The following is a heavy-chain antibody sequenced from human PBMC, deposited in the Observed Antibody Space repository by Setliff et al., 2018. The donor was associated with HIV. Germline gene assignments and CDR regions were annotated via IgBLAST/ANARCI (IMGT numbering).Heavy chain of an antibody. J-gene: IGHJ6*02. CDR3: ARGDGYRGNDAYYDSGMDV. D-gene: IGHD5-12*01. V-gene: IGHV4-59*11. CDR1: GPSINIHY. CDR2: IYNSGYT. Sequence: SETLSLTCTVSGPSINIHYWSWIRQPPGKGLEWIGYIYNSGYTNYKPSLKSRVTISLDTSKNQFSLNLRSVTAADTAVYYCARGDGYRGNDAYYDSGMDVWGQGITVTVSS.